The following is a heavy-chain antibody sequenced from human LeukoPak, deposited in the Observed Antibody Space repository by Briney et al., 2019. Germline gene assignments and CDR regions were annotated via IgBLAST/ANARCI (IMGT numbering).Heavy chain of an antibody. CDR1: GFIFSSFA. D-gene: IGHD7-27*01. Sequence: GGSLRLSCAASGFIFSSFAMNWVRQAPGKGLEWVSYISPTYDIYYSDSVRGRFTISRDNAKNSLYLQMNSLRDEDTAVYYCARGHNWGFDYWGQGTLVAVSS. V-gene: IGHV3-48*02. CDR2: ISPTYDI. J-gene: IGHJ4*02. CDR3: ARGHNWGFDY.